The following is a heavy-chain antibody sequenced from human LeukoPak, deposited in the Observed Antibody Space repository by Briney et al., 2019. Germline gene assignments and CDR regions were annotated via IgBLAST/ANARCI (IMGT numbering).Heavy chain of an antibody. D-gene: IGHD2-2*01. Sequence: GGSLRLSCAASGFTFSSYWMSWVRQAPGKGLEWVSGIIPSGHTTYYADSVRGRFTISRDNAKNTVYLQMNSLRAEDTAVYYCARDSIVVVPAAPNWFDPWGQGTLVTVSS. CDR1: GFTFSSYW. CDR3: ARDSIVVVPAAPNWFDP. V-gene: IGHV3-23*01. CDR2: IIPSGHTT. J-gene: IGHJ5*02.